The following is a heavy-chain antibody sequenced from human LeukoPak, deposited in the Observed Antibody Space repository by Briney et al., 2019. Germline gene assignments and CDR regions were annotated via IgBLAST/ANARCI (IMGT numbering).Heavy chain of an antibody. J-gene: IGHJ4*02. CDR1: GYTFTSYY. V-gene: IGHV1-46*01. CDR2: IKPSGGST. Sequence: GSVKVSCKASGYTFTSYYMHWVRQAPGQGLEWMGIIKPSGGSTSYAQTFQGRVTMPRDTSTSTVYMELSSLRSEDTAVYCCATLDDYYSAYWGQGTLVTVSS. CDR3: ATLDDYYSAY. D-gene: IGHD3-22*01.